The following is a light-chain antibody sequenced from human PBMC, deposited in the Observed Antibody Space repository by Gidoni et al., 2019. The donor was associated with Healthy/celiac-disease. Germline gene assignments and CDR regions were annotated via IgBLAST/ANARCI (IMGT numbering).Light chain of an antibody. J-gene: IGKJ1*01. V-gene: IGKV1-33*01. CDR3: QQYDNLPWT. CDR1: QDISNY. CDR2: DAS. Sequence: DIQMSQSPSPLSASVGDRVTITCQASQDISNYLNWYQQKPGKAPKLLIYDASKLETGVPSRFSGSGSGTDFTFTISSLQPEDIATYYCQQYDNLPWTFGQGTKVEIK.